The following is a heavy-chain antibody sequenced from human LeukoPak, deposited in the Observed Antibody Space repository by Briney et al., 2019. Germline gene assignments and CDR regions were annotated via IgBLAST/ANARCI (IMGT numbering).Heavy chain of an antibody. V-gene: IGHV3-30*02. CDR3: TTDYEGVPDWFDP. CDR1: GFTFSSYG. D-gene: IGHD3-16*01. CDR2: IRHDGSNK. Sequence: GGSLRLSCAASGFTFSSYGMHWVRQARGEGLEGVAFIRHDGSNKYYADSVEGRFTISRDDSKNTLYLQMNSLKTEDTAVYYCTTDYEGVPDWFDPWGQGTLVTVSS. J-gene: IGHJ5*02.